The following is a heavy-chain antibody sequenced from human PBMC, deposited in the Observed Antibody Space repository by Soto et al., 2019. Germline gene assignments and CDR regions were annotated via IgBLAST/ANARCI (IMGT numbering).Heavy chain of an antibody. Sequence: ASVKVSCKASGYTFTSYGISWVRQAPGQGLEWMGGISPIFGTANYAQKFQGRVTITADESTSTAYMELSSLRSEDTAVYYCARDYDFPYYYGMDVWGQGTTVTVSS. CDR1: GYTFTSYG. CDR3: ARDYDFPYYYGMDV. J-gene: IGHJ6*02. D-gene: IGHD3-3*01. V-gene: IGHV1-69*13. CDR2: ISPIFGTA.